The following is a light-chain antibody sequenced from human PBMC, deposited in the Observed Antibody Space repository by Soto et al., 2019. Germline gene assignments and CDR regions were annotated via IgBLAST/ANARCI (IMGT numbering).Light chain of an antibody. CDR2: GNS. Sequence: QSVLTQPPSVSGAPGQRVTISCTVSSSNIGAVYDVHWYQQLPGTAPKLLIYGNSNRPSGVPDRFSGSKSGTSASLAITGLQAEDEADYYCQSYDSSLSAHVVFGGGTKLTVL. J-gene: IGLJ2*01. CDR1: SSNIGAVYD. V-gene: IGLV1-40*01. CDR3: QSYDSSLSAHVV.